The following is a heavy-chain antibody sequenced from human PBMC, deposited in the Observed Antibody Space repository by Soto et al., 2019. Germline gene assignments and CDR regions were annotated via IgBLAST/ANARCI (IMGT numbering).Heavy chain of an antibody. D-gene: IGHD6-13*01. CDR2: IWYDGSNK. CDR3: ARDRIAAAGTYWY. CDR1: GFTFSSYG. Sequence: GGSLRLSCAASGFTFSSYGTHWARQAPGKGLEWVAVIWYDGSNKYYADSVKGRFTISRDNSKNTLYLQMNSLRAEDTAVYYCARDRIAAAGTYWYWGQGTLVTVSS. V-gene: IGHV3-33*01. J-gene: IGHJ4*02.